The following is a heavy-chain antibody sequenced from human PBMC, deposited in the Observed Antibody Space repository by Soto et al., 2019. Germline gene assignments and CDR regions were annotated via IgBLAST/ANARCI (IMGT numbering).Heavy chain of an antibody. J-gene: IGHJ4*02. D-gene: IGHD1-26*01. V-gene: IGHV4-39*01. CDR3: AGHVSELAYFDY. CDR1: GGSVCSSSYS. Sequence: PSWSLSITSTVSGGSVCSSSYSWGWIRQPPGKGLEWIGSIYYSGRTYYNPSLKSRVTISVDTSKNQFSLKRSSVTAADTAVYYCAGHVSELAYFDYWGQGTLVTVSS. CDR2: IYYSGRT.